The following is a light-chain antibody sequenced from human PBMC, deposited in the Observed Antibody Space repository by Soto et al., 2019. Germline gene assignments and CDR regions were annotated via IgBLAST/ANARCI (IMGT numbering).Light chain of an antibody. CDR1: QNINNY. V-gene: IGKV1-39*01. Sequence: DIQMTQSPSSLSASVGDRVTITCRASQNINNYLNWYQHKPGKAPKLLIYSASNLRSGVPSRFSGSGSGTDFTLTITSLQPEDFATYYCQQSFSSPPLTFGGGTKVEI. CDR2: SAS. J-gene: IGKJ4*01. CDR3: QQSFSSPPLT.